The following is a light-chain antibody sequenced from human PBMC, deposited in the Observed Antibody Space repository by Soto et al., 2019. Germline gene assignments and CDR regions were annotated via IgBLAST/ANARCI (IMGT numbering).Light chain of an antibody. Sequence: QSLLTQPASVSGSPGQSITISCTGTSSDVGNYNLVSWFQHHPGKAPKLIIYEVNKRPSGVSNRFSGSKSGNTASLTISGLQAEDEADYYCSSYATTSTVFGGGTKVTVL. CDR1: SSDVGNYNL. V-gene: IGLV2-23*02. CDR2: EVN. J-gene: IGLJ3*02. CDR3: SSYATTSTV.